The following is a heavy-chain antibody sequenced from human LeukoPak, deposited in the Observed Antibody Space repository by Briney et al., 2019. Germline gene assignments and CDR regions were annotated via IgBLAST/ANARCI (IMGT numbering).Heavy chain of an antibody. CDR2: ISGSGGST. Sequence: GGSLRLSCAASGFTFSSYAMSWVRQAPGKGLEWVSAISGSGGSTYYADSVKGRFTISRDNSKNTLYLQMNSLRAEDTAVYYCATDLRGTFGSSPSRVFDYWGQGTLVTVSS. CDR3: ATDLRGTFGSSPSRVFDY. J-gene: IGHJ4*02. CDR1: GFTFSSYA. V-gene: IGHV3-23*01. D-gene: IGHD6-6*01.